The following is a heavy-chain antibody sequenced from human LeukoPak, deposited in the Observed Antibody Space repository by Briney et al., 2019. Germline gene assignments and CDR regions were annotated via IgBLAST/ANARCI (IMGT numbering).Heavy chain of an antibody. V-gene: IGHV4-39*01. D-gene: IGHD2-15*01. CDR1: GGSIISSDYH. CDR2: ISYSGNT. J-gene: IGHJ3*02. CDR3: AGHCCSDPAKRVFDI. Sequence: SETLSLTCTVSGGSIISSDYHWGWVRQPPGKGLEWIGTISYSGNTDYNPSLRSRGTISVDTSNNQFSLRLGSVTAADTAVYHCAGHCCSDPAKRVFDIWGQGTMVTVSS.